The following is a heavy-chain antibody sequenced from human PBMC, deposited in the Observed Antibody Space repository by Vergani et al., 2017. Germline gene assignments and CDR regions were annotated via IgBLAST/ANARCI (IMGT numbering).Heavy chain of an antibody. D-gene: IGHD3-10*01. CDR3: VRVPRIRIGSGNYGINNYHGMDF. CDR2: VNQDGSEK. V-gene: IGHV3-7*01. CDR1: GFISSSYW. J-gene: IGHJ6*02. Sequence: EGQLVESGGDWVQRGGSLRLSCAASGFISSSYWMSWVRQAPGKGLEWVANVNQDGSEKYYVDSVRGRFTISRDNAKNSIYLKMNSLRAEDTAVYFCVRVPRIRIGSGNYGINNYHGMDFWGQGTTVIVSS.